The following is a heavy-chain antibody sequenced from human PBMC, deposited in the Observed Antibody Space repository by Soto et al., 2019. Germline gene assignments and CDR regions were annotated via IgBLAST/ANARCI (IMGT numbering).Heavy chain of an antibody. Sequence: DVQLLESGGDLVQPGGSLKLSCATSGLTFSTYGMNWVRQAPGKGLEWVAGISGGGITTYYADSVKGRFSISRDNSKNTLFLEMNSLRVEDTALYYCAKEGTTVGRFSDHWGRGTLVTVSS. CDR3: AKEGTTVGRFSDH. V-gene: IGHV3-23*01. CDR1: GLTFSTYG. D-gene: IGHD4-17*01. CDR2: ISGGGITT. J-gene: IGHJ4*01.